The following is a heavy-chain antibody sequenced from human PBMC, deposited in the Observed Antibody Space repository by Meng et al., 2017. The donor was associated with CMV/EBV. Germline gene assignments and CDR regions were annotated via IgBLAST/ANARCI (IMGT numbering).Heavy chain of an antibody. CDR2: ISSDGSNK. CDR3: ARGGGFCSVAGCYGIDY. V-gene: IGHV3-30-3*01. J-gene: IGHJ4*02. CDR1: GFPFGPYT. D-gene: IGHD2-2*01. Sequence: GESLKISCAASGFPFGPYTIHWVRQAPGKGLEWVALISSDGSNKDYADSVKGRFTISRDNSKNTLSLQMNSLRTEDTAVYYCARGGGFCSVAGCYGIDYWGQGTVVTVSS.